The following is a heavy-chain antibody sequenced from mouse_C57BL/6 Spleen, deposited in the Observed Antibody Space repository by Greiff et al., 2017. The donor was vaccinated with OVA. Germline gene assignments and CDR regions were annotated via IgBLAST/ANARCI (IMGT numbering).Heavy chain of an antibody. CDR1: GFTFTSYW. Sequence: VKLQQPGAELVKPGASVKLSCKASGFTFTSYWMHWVKQRPGQGLEWIGMIHPSSGTTNYNEKFKSKATLTVDKSYSTAYMQRSSLTSADATVYYCARGDTTVVERFAYWGQGTLVTVAA. D-gene: IGHD1-1*01. CDR2: IHPSSGTT. CDR3: ARGDTTVVERFAY. J-gene: IGHJ3*01. V-gene: IGHV1-64*01.